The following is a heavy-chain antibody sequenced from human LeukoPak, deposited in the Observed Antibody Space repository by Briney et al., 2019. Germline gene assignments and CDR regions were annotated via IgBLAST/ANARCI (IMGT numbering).Heavy chain of an antibody. Sequence: PGRSLRLSCAASGFTFSSYGMHWVRQAPGKGLEWVAVIWYDGSNKYYADSVKGRFTISRDNSKNTLYLQMNSLRAEDTAVYYCARDNTAGAFDIWGQGTMVTVSS. CDR1: GFTFSSYG. V-gene: IGHV3-33*01. D-gene: IGHD2-21*02. J-gene: IGHJ3*02. CDR3: ARDNTAGAFDI. CDR2: IWYDGSNK.